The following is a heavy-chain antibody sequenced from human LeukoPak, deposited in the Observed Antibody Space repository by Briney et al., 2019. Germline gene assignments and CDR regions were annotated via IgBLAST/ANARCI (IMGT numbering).Heavy chain of an antibody. V-gene: IGHV7-4-1*02. CDR1: GYTFTSHS. J-gene: IGHJ4*02. CDR3: ARAVEMSTYTFDS. CDR2: INTNTGNP. Sequence: ASVKVSCKASGYTFTSHSMNWVRQAPGQGLEWKGWINTNTGNPTYARGFTGRFVFSLDTSVSTTYLQISSLKAEDTAVYYCARAVEMSTYTFDSWGQGTLVTVSS. D-gene: IGHD5-24*01.